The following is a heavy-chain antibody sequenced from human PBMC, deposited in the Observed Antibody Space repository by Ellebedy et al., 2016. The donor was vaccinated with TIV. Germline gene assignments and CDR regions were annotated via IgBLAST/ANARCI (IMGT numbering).Heavy chain of an antibody. CDR2: ISTTDNT. Sequence: GESLKISCEASGSTFRSHGMAWIRQVPGKGLEWVSSISTTDNTHYADSVKGRFTISRDNPKNTVYLQMNSLRAEDTAIYYCATQLWNTEFWGQGTRVTVS. J-gene: IGHJ4*02. V-gene: IGHV3-23*01. D-gene: IGHD5-18*01. CDR3: ATQLWNTEF. CDR1: GSTFRSHG.